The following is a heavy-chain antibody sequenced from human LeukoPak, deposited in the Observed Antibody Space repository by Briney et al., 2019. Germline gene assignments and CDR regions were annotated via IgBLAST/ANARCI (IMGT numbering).Heavy chain of an antibody. D-gene: IGHD5-24*01. J-gene: IGHJ4*02. CDR3: AKPRLGDGYVVADY. CDR1: GLTSRSYW. V-gene: IGHV3-7*01. Sequence: GGSLRLSCAVSGLTSRSYWRSWFRQAPGKGLEWVANINQDGSEKYFVDSVKGRFTISRDNAKNSLHLQMNTLRAGDTAVYYCAKPRLGDGYVVADYWGQGTLVTVSS. CDR2: INQDGSEK.